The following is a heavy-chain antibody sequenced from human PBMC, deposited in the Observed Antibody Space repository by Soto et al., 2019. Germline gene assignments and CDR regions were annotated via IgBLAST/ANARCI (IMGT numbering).Heavy chain of an antibody. CDR1: GYTFTSYG. CDR2: ISAYNGNT. CDR3: SSNDCGGDCYSRNWFDP. V-gene: IGHV1-18*01. J-gene: IGHJ5*02. Sequence: QVQLVQSGAEVKKPGASVKVSCKASGYTFTSYGISWVRQAPGQGLEWKGWISAYNGNTNYAQKLQGRVTMTTDTSTSTAYMELRSLRSDDTAVYYCSSNDCGGDCYSRNWFDPWGQGTLVTVSS. D-gene: IGHD2-21*02.